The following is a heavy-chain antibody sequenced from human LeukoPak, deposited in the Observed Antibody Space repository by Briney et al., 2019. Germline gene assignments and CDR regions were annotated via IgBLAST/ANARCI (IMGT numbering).Heavy chain of an antibody. CDR2: ISAYNGNT. CDR3: ARERGYGGYVVFDY. J-gene: IGHJ4*02. D-gene: IGHD5-12*01. Sequence: GSVKVSCKASGYTFTGYYMHWVRQAPGQRLEWMGWISAYNGNTNYAQKLQGRVTMTTDTSTSTAYMELRSLRSDDTAVYYCARERGYGGYVVFDYWGQGTLVTVSS. CDR1: GYTFTGYY. V-gene: IGHV1-18*04.